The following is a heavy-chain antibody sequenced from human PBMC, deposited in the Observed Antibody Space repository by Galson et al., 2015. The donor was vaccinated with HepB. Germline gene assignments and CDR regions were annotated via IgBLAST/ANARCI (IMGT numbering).Heavy chain of an antibody. J-gene: IGHJ4*02. CDR3: TREGLYYDSSGYYYYFDY. D-gene: IGHD3-22*01. V-gene: IGHV6-1*01. CDR1: GDSVSSNSAA. Sequence: CAISGDSVSSNSAAWNWIRQSPSRGLEWPGRTYYRSKWYNDYAVSVKSRITINPDTSKNQFSLQLNSVTPEDTAVYYCTREGLYYDSSGYYYYFDYWGQGTLVTVSS. CDR2: TYYRSKWYN.